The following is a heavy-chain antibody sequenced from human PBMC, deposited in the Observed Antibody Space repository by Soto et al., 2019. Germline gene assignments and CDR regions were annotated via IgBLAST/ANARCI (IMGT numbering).Heavy chain of an antibody. V-gene: IGHV4-39*01. CDR2: IYYSGNT. J-gene: IGHJ4*02. CDR1: GGSISSSSHH. Sequence: SETLSLTCTVSGGSISSSSHHWAWIRQPPGKGLEWIGSIYYSGNTYHNPSLKSRVTISVDTSKNQYSLKLSSVTAADTAVYYCARSYSTPPFDYWGQGTLVTVSS. CDR3: ARSYSTPPFDY. D-gene: IGHD3-10*01.